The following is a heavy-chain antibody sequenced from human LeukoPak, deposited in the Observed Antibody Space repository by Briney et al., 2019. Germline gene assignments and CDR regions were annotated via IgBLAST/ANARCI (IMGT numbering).Heavy chain of an antibody. CDR2: IRSSSSYI. J-gene: IGHJ4*02. CDR1: GFTFSSYS. Sequence: GSLRLSCAASGFTFSSYSMNWVRQAPGKGLEWVSSIRSSSSYIYYADSVKGRFTISRDNAKNSLYLQMNSLRAEDTAVYYCAREGYSSAYFDYWGQGTLVTVSS. D-gene: IGHD6-19*01. V-gene: IGHV3-21*01. CDR3: AREGYSSAYFDY.